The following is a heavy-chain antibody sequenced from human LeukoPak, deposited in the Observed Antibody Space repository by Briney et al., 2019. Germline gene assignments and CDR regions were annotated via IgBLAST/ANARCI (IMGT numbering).Heavy chain of an antibody. CDR3: AATGRGNPFDY. J-gene: IGHJ4*02. D-gene: IGHD4-23*01. CDR1: GYTFTSYY. V-gene: IGHV1-46*01. Sequence: GASVKVSCKASGYTFTSYYMHWVRQAPGQGLEWMGIINPSGGSTSYAQKFQGRVTMTRDTSTSTVYMELSSLRSEDTAVYYCAATGRGNPFDYWGQGTLVTVSS. CDR2: INPSGGST.